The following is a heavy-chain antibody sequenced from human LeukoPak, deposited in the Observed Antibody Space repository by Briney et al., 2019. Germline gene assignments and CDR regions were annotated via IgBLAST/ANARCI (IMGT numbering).Heavy chain of an antibody. CDR3: AIDSTDIVVVPALDY. CDR1: GGTFSSNT. V-gene: IGHV1-69*02. J-gene: IGHJ4*02. CDR2: IIPILGIA. Sequence: GSSVKVSCKASGGTFSSNTISWVRQAPGQGLEWMGRIIPILGIANYAQKFQGRVTITADKSTSTAYMELSSLRSEDTAVYYCAIDSTDIVVVPALDYWGQGTLVTVSS. D-gene: IGHD2-2*01.